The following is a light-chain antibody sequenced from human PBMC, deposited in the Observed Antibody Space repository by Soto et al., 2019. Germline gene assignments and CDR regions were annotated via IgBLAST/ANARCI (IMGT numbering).Light chain of an antibody. Sequence: QSVLTQPASVSGSPGQSITISCTGTSSDVGSSNLVSWYQQHPGKAPKLMIYEVSKRPSGVSNRFSGSKSGNTASLTISGLQAEDEADYYCCSYAGSSTFLYVFGTGTKLTVL. CDR2: EVS. V-gene: IGLV2-23*02. J-gene: IGLJ1*01. CDR1: SSDVGSSNL. CDR3: CSYAGSSTFLYV.